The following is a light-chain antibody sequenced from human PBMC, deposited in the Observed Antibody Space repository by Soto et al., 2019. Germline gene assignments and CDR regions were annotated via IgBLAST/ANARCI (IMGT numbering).Light chain of an antibody. CDR1: QSVSSSY. V-gene: IGKV3-20*01. Sequence: EIVLTQSPATLSLSPGERATLSCGASQSVSSSYLAWYQQKAGQAPRLLIYGASNRATGIPERFSGSGSGTDFTLTISRLEPQDSAMYYCQQYVISVTFGQGTRLEIK. J-gene: IGKJ5*01. CDR3: QQYVISVT. CDR2: GAS.